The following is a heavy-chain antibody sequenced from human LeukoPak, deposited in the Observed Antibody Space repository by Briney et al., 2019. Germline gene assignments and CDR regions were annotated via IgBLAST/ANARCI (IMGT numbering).Heavy chain of an antibody. J-gene: IGHJ3*01. CDR3: AHNNWHDRGAFDF. D-gene: IGHD1-20*01. CDR2: MNSDGTST. CDR1: GFTFSDYW. V-gene: IGHV3-74*01. Sequence: GESLRLSCAASGFTFSDYWMHWVRQAPGKGLVWVSRMNSDGTSTYYADSVKGRFTISRDNSNNTLYLQMNSLRAEDTAVYYCAHNNWHDRGAFDFWGQGTMVTVSS.